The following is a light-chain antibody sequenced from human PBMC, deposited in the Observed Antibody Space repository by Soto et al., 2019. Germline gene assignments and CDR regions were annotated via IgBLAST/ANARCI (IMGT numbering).Light chain of an antibody. V-gene: IGKV1-5*01. CDR3: QQFDSYSKT. J-gene: IGKJ2*01. CDR1: ESISYW. Sequence: DIPLTQSPSTLTASVGDRVTIGCRASESISYWLAWYQQKPGKAPKLLIYDASSLRSGVPSRFSGSGSGTEFTLTISTLQPDDFATYYCQQFDSYSKTFGQGTQLEIK. CDR2: DAS.